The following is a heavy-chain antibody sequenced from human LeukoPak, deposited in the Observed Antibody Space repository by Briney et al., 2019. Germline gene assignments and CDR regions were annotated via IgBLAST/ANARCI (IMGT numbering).Heavy chain of an antibody. CDR2: NYVTGST. Sequence: SETLSLPCIVSVHPFGSYYWSWIRQSTGKGLEWIGHNYVTGSTSNKLYLQSQVNISVHTSRNQFFLKMTYVTAAGRALHCCARNNGGGIEDMDGWG. CDR3: ARNNGGGIEDMDG. CDR1: VHPFGSYY. J-gene: IGHJ6*03. V-gene: IGHV4-4*09. D-gene: IGHD3-16*02.